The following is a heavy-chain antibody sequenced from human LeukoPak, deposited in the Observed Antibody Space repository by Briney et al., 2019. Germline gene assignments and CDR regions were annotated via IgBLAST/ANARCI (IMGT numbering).Heavy chain of an antibody. J-gene: IGHJ4*02. V-gene: IGHV3-23*01. CDR3: AKARGLRPFVYY. CDR2: ISGSGGST. D-gene: IGHD3-16*01. Sequence: GGSLRLSCAASGFTFSSYAMSWVRQAPGQGLEWVSAISGSGGSTYYADSVKGRFTISRDNSKNTLYLQMNSLRAEDTAVYYCAKARGLRPFVYYWGQGTLVTVSS. CDR1: GFTFSSYA.